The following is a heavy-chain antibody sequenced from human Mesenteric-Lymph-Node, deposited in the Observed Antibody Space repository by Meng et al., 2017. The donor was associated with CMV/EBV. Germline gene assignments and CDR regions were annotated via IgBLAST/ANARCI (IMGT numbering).Heavy chain of an antibody. CDR1: GGSINSNDYY. J-gene: IGHJ5*02. V-gene: IGHV4-39*01. D-gene: IGHD1-14*01. CDR2: IHYSVTT. CDR3: ARQNKRNYEEGRWFDP. Sequence: SETLSLTCTVSGGSINSNDYYWGWIRQSPGKGLEWIGSIHYSVTTYYNPSLKSRVAISVDTSENQFSLRLTSVTAADTALYYCARQNKRNYEEGRWFDPWGHGTLVTVSS.